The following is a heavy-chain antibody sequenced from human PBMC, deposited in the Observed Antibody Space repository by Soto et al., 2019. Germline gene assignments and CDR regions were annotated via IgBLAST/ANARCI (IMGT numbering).Heavy chain of an antibody. J-gene: IGHJ3*02. D-gene: IGHD3-9*01. CDR3: AKDQPGYDILTGYFFDI. Sequence: EVQLLESGGGLVQPGGSLRLTCAASGFTFSSYAMSWVRQAPGKGLEWVSAISGSGGSTYYADSVKGRFTISRDNSKNTLYLQMNSLRAEDTAVYYCAKDQPGYDILTGYFFDIWGQGTMVTVSS. CDR1: GFTFSSYA. V-gene: IGHV3-23*01. CDR2: ISGSGGST.